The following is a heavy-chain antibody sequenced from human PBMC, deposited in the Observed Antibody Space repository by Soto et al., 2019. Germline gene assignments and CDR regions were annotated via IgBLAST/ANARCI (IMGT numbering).Heavy chain of an antibody. CDR2: IYKTGST. CDR3: ARGPGDLGY. CDR1: GGSISRGDYY. D-gene: IGHD7-27*01. Sequence: PSETLSLTCTLSGGSISRGDYYWIWIRQPPGKGLEWIGYIYKTGSTNYNPSLKSRVTISVDTSKNQFSLKLSSVTAADTAVYYCARGPGDLGYWGQGTLVTVSS. J-gene: IGHJ4*02. V-gene: IGHV4-61*08.